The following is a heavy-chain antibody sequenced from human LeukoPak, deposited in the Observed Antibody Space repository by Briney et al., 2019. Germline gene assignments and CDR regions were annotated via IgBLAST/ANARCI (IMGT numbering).Heavy chain of an antibody. V-gene: IGHV3-49*04. J-gene: IGHJ4*02. D-gene: IGHD6-13*01. Sequence: GRSLRLSCTASGFTFGDYAMSWVRQAPGKGLEWVGFIRSKAYGGTTEYAASVKGRFTISRDDSKSIAYLQMNSLKTEDTAVYYCTSSEAVAAYYFDYWGQGTLVTVSS. CDR3: TSSEAVAAYYFDY. CDR1: GFTFGDYA. CDR2: IRSKAYGGTT.